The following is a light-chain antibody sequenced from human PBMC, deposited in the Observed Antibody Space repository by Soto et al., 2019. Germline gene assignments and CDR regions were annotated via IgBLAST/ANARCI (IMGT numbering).Light chain of an antibody. CDR2: GAS. CDR3: QQYNNWHIT. Sequence: EIVMTQSPATLSVSPGERATLSCRASQSVRSNVAWYQQKPGQAPRLLIYGASTRATGIPARFSGSGSGTEFTLTISSLQSEDFAVYYCQQYNNWHITFGQGTRLEIK. V-gene: IGKV3-15*01. CDR1: QSVRSN. J-gene: IGKJ5*01.